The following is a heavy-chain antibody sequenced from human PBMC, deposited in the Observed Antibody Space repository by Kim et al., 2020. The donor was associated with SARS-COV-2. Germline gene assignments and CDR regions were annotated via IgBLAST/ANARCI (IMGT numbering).Heavy chain of an antibody. D-gene: IGHD4-4*01. Sequence: GGSLILSCAASGFTFSDFNMHWVRQAPGKGLIWVSRINDDGSDTRYADFAKGRFTISRDNAKNTLNLQMHSLRAEDTAVYYCARDLDYILFDYWGQGALVTVSS. CDR3: ARDLDYILFDY. J-gene: IGHJ4*02. V-gene: IGHV3-74*01. CDR2: INDDGSDT. CDR1: GFTFSDFN.